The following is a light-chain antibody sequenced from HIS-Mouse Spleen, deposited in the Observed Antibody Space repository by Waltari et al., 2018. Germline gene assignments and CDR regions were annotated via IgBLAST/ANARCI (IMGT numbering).Light chain of an antibody. Sequence: QSALTQPASVSGSPGPSITISCTGTSSHVGSYNLVSWYQQHPGKAPKLMIYEGSKRPSGVSNRFSGSKSGNTASLTISGLQAEDEADYYCCSYAGSWVFGGGTKLTVL. V-gene: IGLV2-23*01. J-gene: IGLJ3*02. CDR1: SSHVGSYNL. CDR2: EGS. CDR3: CSYAGSWV.